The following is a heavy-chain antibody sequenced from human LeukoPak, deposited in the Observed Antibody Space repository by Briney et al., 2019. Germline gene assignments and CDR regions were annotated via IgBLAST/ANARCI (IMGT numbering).Heavy chain of an antibody. D-gene: IGHD6-6*01. V-gene: IGHV5-51*01. CDR2: IYPDDSGT. CDR1: GYSFTTHW. CDR3: ARPRREVAALDY. Sequence: LGESLKISCQASGYSFTTHWIGWVRQKPGKGLEWMGIIYPDDSGTRYSPSFQGQVNISADQSSNTTYLQWSSLKASGTAIYYCARPRREVAALDYWGQGTLVTVSS. J-gene: IGHJ4*02.